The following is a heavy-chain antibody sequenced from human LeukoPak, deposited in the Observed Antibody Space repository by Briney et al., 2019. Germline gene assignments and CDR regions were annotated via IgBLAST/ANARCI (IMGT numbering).Heavy chain of an antibody. Sequence: GGSLRLSCEASGFTFSDSAMSWVRQASGRGLEWGSLISASGGNSYYADSVKGRFTVSRDSSKNTLHLQMNSLRAEDTAVYYCARDIELSCWGQGTLVTVSS. J-gene: IGHJ4*02. CDR2: ISASGGNS. V-gene: IGHV3-23*01. CDR1: GFTFSDSA. CDR3: ARDIELSC. D-gene: IGHD1-26*01.